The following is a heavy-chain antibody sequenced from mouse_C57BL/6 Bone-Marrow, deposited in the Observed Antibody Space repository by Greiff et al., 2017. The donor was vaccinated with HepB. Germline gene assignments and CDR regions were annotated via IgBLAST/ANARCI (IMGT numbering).Heavy chain of an antibody. J-gene: IGHJ1*03. V-gene: IGHV7-3*01. Sequence: EVHLVESGGGLVQPGGSLSLSCAASGFTFTDYYMRWVRQPPGTGLEWFGFLRHKANGYTTESSVPVKGRFTISRNNSQSILYLQMTALRAEDSPTYYCARDHLSYYYGSSSYFDGWGKGTTLTVSS. CDR2: LRHKANGYTT. CDR3: ARDHLSYYYGSSSYFDG. D-gene: IGHD1-1*01. CDR1: GFTFTDYY.